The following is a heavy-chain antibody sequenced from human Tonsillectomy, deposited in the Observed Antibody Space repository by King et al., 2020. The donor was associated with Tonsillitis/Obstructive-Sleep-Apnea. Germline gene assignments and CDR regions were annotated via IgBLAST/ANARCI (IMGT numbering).Heavy chain of an antibody. CDR3: ARADIQLGSYYFDY. CDR1: GYTFTSYG. V-gene: IGHV1-18*01. CDR2: ISAYNGNT. D-gene: IGHD5-18*01. Sequence: QLVQSGAEVKKPGASVKVSCNASGYTFTSYGISWVRQAPGQGLEWMGWISAYNGNTNYAQKLQGRDTMTTDTSTSTAYMELRSLRSDDTAVYYCARADIQLGSYYFDYWRQGTLVTVAS. J-gene: IGHJ4*02.